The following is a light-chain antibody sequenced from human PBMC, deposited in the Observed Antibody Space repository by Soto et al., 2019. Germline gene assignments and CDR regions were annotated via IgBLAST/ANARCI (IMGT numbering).Light chain of an antibody. J-gene: IGLJ2*01. CDR3: SSYGGNNNVV. CDR1: SSDVGGYNY. CDR2: EVS. Sequence: QSALTQPPSASGSPGQSVTISCTGTSSDVGGYNYVSWYQQHPGKAPKFMIYEVSKRPSGVPDRFSGSKSGNTASLTVSRLQAEDEADYYCSSYGGNNNVVFGGGTKLTVL. V-gene: IGLV2-8*01.